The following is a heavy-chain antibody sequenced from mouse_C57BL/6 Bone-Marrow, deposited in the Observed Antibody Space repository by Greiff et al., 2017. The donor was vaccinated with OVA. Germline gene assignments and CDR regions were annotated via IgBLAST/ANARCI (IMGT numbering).Heavy chain of an antibody. D-gene: IGHD2-3*01. V-gene: IGHV1-15*01. CDR2: IDPETGGT. Sequence: QVQLQQSGAELVRPGASVTLSCKASGYTFTDYEMHWVKQTPVHGLEWIGAIDPETGGTAYNQKFKGKAILTADKSSSTAYMELRSLTSEDSAVYYFTRDRDGYYVYAMDYWGQGTSVTVSA. CDR3: TRDRDGYYVYAMDY. J-gene: IGHJ4*01. CDR1: GYTFTDYE.